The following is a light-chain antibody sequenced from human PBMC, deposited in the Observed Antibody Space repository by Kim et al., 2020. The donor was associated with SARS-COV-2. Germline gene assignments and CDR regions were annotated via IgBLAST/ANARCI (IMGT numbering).Light chain of an antibody. CDR3: QAWDSSTAGVV. CDR1: KLGDKY. CDR2: EDT. J-gene: IGLJ2*01. Sequence: PGQTASITCSGDKLGDKYASWYQQKPGQSPVLVIYEDTKRPSWIPERFSGSNSGNTATLTISGTQAMDEADYYCQAWDSSTAGVVFGGGTQLTVL. V-gene: IGLV3-1*01.